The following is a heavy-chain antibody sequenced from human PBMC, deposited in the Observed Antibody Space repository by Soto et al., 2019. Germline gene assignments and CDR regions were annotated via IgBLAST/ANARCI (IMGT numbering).Heavy chain of an antibody. CDR1: GFTFSSYS. CDR2: ISSSSSYI. Sequence: GGSLRLSCAASGFTFSSYSMNWVRQAPGKGLEWVSSISSSSSYIYYADSVKGRFTISRDNAKNSLYLQMNSLRAEDTAVYYCARGIGRTHGDAFDIWGQGTMVTGSS. V-gene: IGHV3-21*01. CDR3: ARGIGRTHGDAFDI. D-gene: IGHD1-7*01. J-gene: IGHJ3*02.